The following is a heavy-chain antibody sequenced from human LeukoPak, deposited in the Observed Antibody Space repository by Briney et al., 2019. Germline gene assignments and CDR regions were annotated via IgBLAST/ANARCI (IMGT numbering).Heavy chain of an antibody. Sequence: PGASLRLSCAASGFTSSNYAMSWVRQAPGKGLEWVSAITGSGGNTYYADSVKGRFTISRDNSKNTVFLQMNSLRAEDTAAYYYAKWGDYDVLTGYYVSDYWGQGTLVTVSS. CDR1: GFTSSNYA. CDR2: ITGSGGNT. V-gene: IGHV3-23*01. J-gene: IGHJ4*02. CDR3: AKWGDYDVLTGYYVSDY. D-gene: IGHD3-9*01.